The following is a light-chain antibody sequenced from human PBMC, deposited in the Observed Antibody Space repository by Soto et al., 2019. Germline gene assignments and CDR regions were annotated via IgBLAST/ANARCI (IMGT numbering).Light chain of an antibody. J-gene: IGKJ1*01. CDR1: QSVSSN. Sequence: EIAMTQSPATLSVSPGERATLSCRASQSVSSNLAWYQQKPGQAPRLLIYGASTRVTGIPPRFSGSGSGTEFTLTISSLQSEDFAVYYCQQHDHWPPATFGPGTKVEIK. CDR2: GAS. V-gene: IGKV3-15*01. CDR3: QQHDHWPPAT.